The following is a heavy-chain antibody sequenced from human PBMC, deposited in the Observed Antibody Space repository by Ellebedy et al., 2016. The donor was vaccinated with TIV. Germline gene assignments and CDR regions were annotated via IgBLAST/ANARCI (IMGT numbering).Heavy chain of an antibody. CDR1: GGSISSNY. D-gene: IGHD3-22*01. J-gene: IGHJ3*02. V-gene: IGHV4-59*06. Sequence: SETLSLXXTVSGGSISSNYWSWIRQFPGKGLEWIGYIYYSGNTDYNPSLKSRVSISGDTSKNQFSLKLSSVTAADTAMYYCARDQNYDTSGRDALDIWGQGIMVTVSS. CDR2: IYYSGNT. CDR3: ARDQNYDTSGRDALDI.